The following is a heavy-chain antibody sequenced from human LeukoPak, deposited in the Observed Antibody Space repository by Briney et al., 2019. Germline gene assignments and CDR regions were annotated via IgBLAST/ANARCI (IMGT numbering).Heavy chain of an antibody. D-gene: IGHD6-13*01. CDR1: GYSFTSYW. CDR3: ARQVRSSSWPNWFDP. V-gene: IGHV5-51*01. J-gene: IGHJ5*02. CDR2: IYPGDSDT. Sequence: GESLKISCKGSGYSFTSYWIGWVRQMPGKGLEWMGIIYPGDSDTRYSPSFQGQVTISADKSISTAYLQWSSLKASDTAMYYCARQVRSSSWPNWFDPWGQGTLVTVSP.